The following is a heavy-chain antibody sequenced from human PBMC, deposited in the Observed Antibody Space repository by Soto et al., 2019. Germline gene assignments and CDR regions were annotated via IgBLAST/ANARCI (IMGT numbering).Heavy chain of an antibody. CDR2: ISGSGGST. D-gene: IGHD3-10*01. CDR1: GFTFSSYA. J-gene: IGHJ4*02. Sequence: EVQLLESGGGLVQPGGSLRLSCAASGFTFSSYAMSWVRQAPGRGLEWVSAISGSGGSTYYADSVKGRFTISRDNSKNTLYLQMNSLRAEDTAVYYCAKWFGELSGALDYWGQGTLVTVSS. CDR3: AKWFGELSGALDY. V-gene: IGHV3-23*01.